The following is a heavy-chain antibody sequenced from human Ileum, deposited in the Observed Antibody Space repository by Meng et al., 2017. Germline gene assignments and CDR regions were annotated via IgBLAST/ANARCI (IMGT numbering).Heavy chain of an antibody. Sequence: GSLRLSCTVSGYSISSGYYWGWIRQPPGKGLEWIGSIYHSGSTYYNPSLKSRVTISVDTSKNQFSLKLSSVTAADTAVYYCARVGGELLYYYYYGMDVWGQGTTVTVSS. CDR2: IYHSGST. CDR1: GYSISSGYY. J-gene: IGHJ6*02. CDR3: ARVGGELLYYYYYGMDV. D-gene: IGHD1-26*01. V-gene: IGHV4-38-2*02.